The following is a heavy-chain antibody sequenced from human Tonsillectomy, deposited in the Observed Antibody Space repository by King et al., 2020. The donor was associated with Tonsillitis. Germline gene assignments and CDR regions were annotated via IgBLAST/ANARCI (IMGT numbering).Heavy chain of an antibody. Sequence: VQLVESGAEVKKPGESLKISCKGSGYRFTNYWIGWVRQMPGKGLEWMGIIYPGDSDTRYSPSFQGQVTISADKSISTAYLQWSSLKDSDTAMYYCARKIAVAGDHYYYYGMDVWGQGTTVIVSS. J-gene: IGHJ6*01. CDR3: ARKIAVAGDHYYYYGMDV. V-gene: IGHV5-51*01. CDR1: GYRFTNYW. D-gene: IGHD6-19*01. CDR2: IYPGDSDT.